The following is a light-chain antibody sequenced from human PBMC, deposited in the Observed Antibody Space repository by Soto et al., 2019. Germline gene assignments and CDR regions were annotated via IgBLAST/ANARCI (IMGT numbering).Light chain of an antibody. Sequence: AIQMTQSPSSLSASVGDRVTITCRASQGIRNYLGWYQQKPGKAPKLLIYAASSLQSGVPSRFSGSGSGTDFTLTISSLQPEDFATYYCLQDYNYPLTFGQGTKLEI. CDR2: AAS. CDR3: LQDYNYPLT. CDR1: QGIRNY. V-gene: IGKV1-6*01. J-gene: IGKJ2*01.